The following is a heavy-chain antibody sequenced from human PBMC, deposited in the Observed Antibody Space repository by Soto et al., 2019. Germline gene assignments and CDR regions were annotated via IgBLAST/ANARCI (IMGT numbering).Heavy chain of an antibody. CDR2: ISAYNGNT. CDR1: GYTFTSYG. CDR3: ARDEAVLVPAASYYYYGMDV. V-gene: IGHV1-18*01. J-gene: IGHJ6*02. D-gene: IGHD2-2*01. Sequence: ASVKVSCKASGYTFTSYGISWVRQAPGQGLEWMGWISAYNGNTNYAQKLQGRVTMTTDTSTSTAYMELRSLRSDDTAVYYCARDEAVLVPAASYYYYGMDVWGQGTTVTVSS.